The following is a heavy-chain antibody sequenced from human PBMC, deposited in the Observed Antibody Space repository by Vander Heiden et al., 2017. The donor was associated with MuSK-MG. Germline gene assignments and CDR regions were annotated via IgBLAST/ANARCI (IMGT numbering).Heavy chain of an antibody. CDR2: RRSSSSYI. Sequence: EVQLVESGGGLVKPGGSLRLSCSDSGFTFSSYSMNWGRQAPGKGLEWVSSRRSSSSYIYYADSVKGRFTISRDNAKNSLYLQMNSLRAEDTAGYYCARERDYGMDVWGQGTTVTVAS. J-gene: IGHJ6*01. CDR1: GFTFSSYS. CDR3: ARERDYGMDV. V-gene: IGHV3-21*01.